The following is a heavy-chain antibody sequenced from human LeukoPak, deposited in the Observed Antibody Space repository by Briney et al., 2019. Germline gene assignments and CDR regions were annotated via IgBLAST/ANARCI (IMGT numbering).Heavy chain of an antibody. Sequence: PGGSLRLSCAASGFTFDDYAMHWVRRASGKGLEWVSHITWDGGSTHYADSVEGRFTISRDNRENSLYLQMNSLRPEDTALYYCAKDRAARGRGNYFYMDVWGKGTTVTVSS. CDR2: ITWDGGST. V-gene: IGHV3-43D*03. CDR1: GFTFDDYA. CDR3: AKDRAARGRGNYFYMDV. J-gene: IGHJ6*03. D-gene: IGHD2/OR15-2a*01.